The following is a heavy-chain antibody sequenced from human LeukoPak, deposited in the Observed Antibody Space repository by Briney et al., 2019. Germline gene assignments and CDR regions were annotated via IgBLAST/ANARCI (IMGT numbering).Heavy chain of an antibody. CDR2: LNWNSGGI. Sequence: GGSLRLSCAASGFTFDDYAMHWVRQAPGKGLEWVSGLNWNSGGIVYADSVKGRFTISRDNAENSLYLQMNSLRAEDTAVYYCARAGSGRSPDWFDPWGQGTLVTVSS. V-gene: IGHV3-9*01. CDR3: ARAGSGRSPDWFDP. CDR1: GFTFDDYA. D-gene: IGHD1-26*01. J-gene: IGHJ5*02.